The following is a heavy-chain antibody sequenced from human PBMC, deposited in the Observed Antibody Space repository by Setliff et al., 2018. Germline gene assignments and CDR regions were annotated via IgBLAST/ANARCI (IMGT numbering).Heavy chain of an antibody. Sequence: GASVKVSCKASGYTFSTYGLHWVRQAPGQGPEWMGMIITNTGKTSYAQKFQGRVIMTTDTSTGTGYMELRSLRSDDTAVYFCARFGGSCSSSSCYASDLWGQGTMVTVSS. V-gene: IGHV1-18*01. D-gene: IGHD2-2*01. J-gene: IGHJ3*01. CDR2: IITNTGKT. CDR3: ARFGGSCSSSSCYASDL. CDR1: GYTFSTYG.